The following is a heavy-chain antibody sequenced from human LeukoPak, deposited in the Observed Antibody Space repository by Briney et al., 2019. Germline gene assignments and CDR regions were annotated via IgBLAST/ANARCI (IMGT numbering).Heavy chain of an antibody. V-gene: IGHV4-59*01. Sequence: PSETLSLTCAVYGGSFSGYYWSWIRQPPGKGLEWIGYIYYSGSTNYNPSLKSRVTISVDTSKNQFSLKLSSVTAADTAVYYCARMSASRYTILREYYMDVWGKGTTVTISS. J-gene: IGHJ6*03. CDR1: GGSFSGYY. CDR3: ARMSASRYTILREYYMDV. CDR2: IYYSGST. D-gene: IGHD3-9*01.